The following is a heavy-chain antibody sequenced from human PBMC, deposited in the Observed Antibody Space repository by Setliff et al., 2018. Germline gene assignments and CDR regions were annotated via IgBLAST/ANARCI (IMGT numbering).Heavy chain of an antibody. Sequence: GGSLRLSCAASGFTFSTYRMHWVRQAPGKGLEWVAVIWDDGVKKYHADSVKGRFTISRDNSQNTMYLQMNSLRAEDTAVYYCIRDTSGRDAFDIWGQGTMVTVSS. CDR2: IWDDGVKK. V-gene: IGHV3-33*08. D-gene: IGHD6-19*01. J-gene: IGHJ3*02. CDR3: IRDTSGRDAFDI. CDR1: GFTFSTYR.